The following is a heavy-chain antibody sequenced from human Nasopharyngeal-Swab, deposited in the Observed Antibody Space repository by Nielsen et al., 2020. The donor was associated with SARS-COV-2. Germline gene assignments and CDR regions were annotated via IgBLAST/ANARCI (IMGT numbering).Heavy chain of an antibody. D-gene: IGHD3-10*01. Sequence: GGSLRLSCAASGFTFTNLGMHWVRHAPGKGLEWVAVIWYDGSYKYYADSVKGRFTISRDSSQITVYLQMNSLRAEDTAVYYCARGSGSPRGGLDYWGQGILVTVSS. CDR3: ARGSGSPRGGLDY. CDR2: IWYDGSYK. V-gene: IGHV3-33*01. CDR1: GFTFTNLG. J-gene: IGHJ4*02.